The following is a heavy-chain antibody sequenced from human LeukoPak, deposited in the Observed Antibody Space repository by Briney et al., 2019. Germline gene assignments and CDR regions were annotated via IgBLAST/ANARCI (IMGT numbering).Heavy chain of an antibody. Sequence: GGSLRLSCAASGFTFDDYAMHWVRQAPGKGLEWVSLISWDGGSTHYADSVKGRSTISRDNSKNSLYLQMNSLRAEDTALYYCAKDITGSGSYLDYWGQGTLVTVSS. J-gene: IGHJ4*02. CDR3: AKDITGSGSYLDY. D-gene: IGHD3-10*01. CDR2: ISWDGGST. V-gene: IGHV3-43D*03. CDR1: GFTFDDYA.